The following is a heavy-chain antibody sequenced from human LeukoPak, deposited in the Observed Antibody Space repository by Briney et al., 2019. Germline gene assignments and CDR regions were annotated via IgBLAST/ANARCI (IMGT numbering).Heavy chain of an antibody. Sequence: ASVKVSCKASGYTSTSYGISWVRQAPGQGLEWMGWISAYNGNTNYAQKLQGRVTMTTDTSTSTAYMELRSLRSDDTAVYYCAREVWFGELSERTLDYWGQGTLVTVSS. V-gene: IGHV1-18*01. CDR1: GYTSTSYG. J-gene: IGHJ4*02. CDR3: AREVWFGELSERTLDY. D-gene: IGHD3-10*01. CDR2: ISAYNGNT.